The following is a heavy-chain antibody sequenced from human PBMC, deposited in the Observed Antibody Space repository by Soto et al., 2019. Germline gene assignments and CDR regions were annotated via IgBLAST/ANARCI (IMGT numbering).Heavy chain of an antibody. CDR1: ECPFRGHG. CDR2: IKKDGSEN. J-gene: IGHJ6*02. D-gene: IGHD3-3*01. CDR3: AREGCPIFGVVIKDDMDE. V-gene: IGHV3-7*01. Sequence: GGSLRLSCVAPECPFRGHGLSWVRQGPGEGWGWVDNIKKDGSENFYVNSVKSRFTTSRDNTNNSLYLQMHSPGAEDTAVYYCAREGCPIFGVVIKDDMDEWGQGTTVTVSS.